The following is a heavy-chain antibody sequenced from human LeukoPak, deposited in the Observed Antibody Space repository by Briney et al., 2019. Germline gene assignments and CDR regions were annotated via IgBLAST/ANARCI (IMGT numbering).Heavy chain of an antibody. CDR3: ARTTHTTMDYYYYYYMDV. CDR2: IYHSGST. D-gene: IGHD5-18*01. Sequence: PSETLSLTCTVSGGSISSGGYYWTWIRQPPGKGLEWIGYIYHSGSTYYNPSLKSRVTISVDRSKNQFSLKLSSVTAADTAVYYCARTTHTTMDYYYYYYMDVWGKGTTVTVSS. J-gene: IGHJ6*03. CDR1: GGSISSGGYY. V-gene: IGHV4-30-2*01.